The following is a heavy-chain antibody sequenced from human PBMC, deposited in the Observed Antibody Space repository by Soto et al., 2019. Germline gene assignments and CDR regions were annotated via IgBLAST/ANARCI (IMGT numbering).Heavy chain of an antibody. Sequence: QVQLVQSGAEVKKPGSSVKVSCKASGGTFSSYAISWVRQAPGQGLEWMGGIIPIFGTANYAQKFQGRVTITAEESASTAFMVLRSLRSEDTAVYYCARVVTVVKSFHYWYFDLWGRGTLVTVSS. CDR2: IIPIFGTA. D-gene: IGHD2-15*01. J-gene: IGHJ2*01. V-gene: IGHV1-69*12. CDR1: GGTFSSYA. CDR3: ARVVTVVKSFHYWYFDL.